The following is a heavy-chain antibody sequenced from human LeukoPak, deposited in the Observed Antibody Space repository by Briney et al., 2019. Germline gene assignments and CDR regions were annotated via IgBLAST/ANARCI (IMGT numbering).Heavy chain of an antibody. CDR3: ARASHYYDSSGYPY. Sequence: SETLSLTCTVSGGSISSGDYYWSWIRQPPGKGLEWIGYIYYSGSTYYNPSLKSRVTVSVDTSKNQFSLKLSSVTAADTAVYYCARASHYYDSSGYPYWGQGTLVTVSS. CDR2: IYYSGST. J-gene: IGHJ4*02. V-gene: IGHV4-30-4*08. D-gene: IGHD3-22*01. CDR1: GGSISSGDYY.